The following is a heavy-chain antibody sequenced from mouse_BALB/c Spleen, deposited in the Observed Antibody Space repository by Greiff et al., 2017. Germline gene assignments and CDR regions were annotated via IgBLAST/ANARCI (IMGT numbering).Heavy chain of an antibody. D-gene: IGHD2-10*01. CDR3: ARSPYYGKDAMDY. J-gene: IGHJ4*01. Sequence: EVMLVESGGGLVQPGGSRKLSCVASGFTFSSFGMHWVRQAPEKGLEWVAYISSGSSTIYYADTVKGRFTISRDNPKNTLFLQMTSLRSEDTAMYYCARSPYYGKDAMDYCGQGTSVTVSS. CDR2: ISSGSSTI. V-gene: IGHV5-17*02. CDR1: GFTFSSFG.